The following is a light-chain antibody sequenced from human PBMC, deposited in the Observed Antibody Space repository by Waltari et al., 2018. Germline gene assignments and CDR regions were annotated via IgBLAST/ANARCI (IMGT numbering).Light chain of an antibody. CDR1: SDDVGKFYL. V-gene: IGLV2-23*02. CDR2: AVT. J-gene: IGLJ1*01. CDR3: CSHAGGHPLHLVAYL. Sequence: QTALTQPASVSGSPGKSITISCTGSSDDVGKFYLVARFQQYPGRSPQLIIYAVTTRPSGVSGRFSGSKSGNTAFLTISDLRADDEAVYYCCSHAGGHPLHLVAYLFGTGTDVTV.